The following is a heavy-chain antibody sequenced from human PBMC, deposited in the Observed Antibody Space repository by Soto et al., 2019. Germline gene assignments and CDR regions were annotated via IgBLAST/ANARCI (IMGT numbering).Heavy chain of an antibody. CDR1: GGSINTDYW. D-gene: IGHD3-16*02. CDR2: VHHSGTT. V-gene: IGHV4-4*02. J-gene: IGHJ1*01. Sequence: QVQLQESGPGLVKPSGILSLTCGVSGGSINTDYWWSWVRQAPGKALEWIGEVHHSGTTNYIQSLKTRITMSVDKSGNQVSLDLTSVAAADTAVYFCARGFSYRWVYWGQGILVTVSS. CDR3: ARGFSYRWVY.